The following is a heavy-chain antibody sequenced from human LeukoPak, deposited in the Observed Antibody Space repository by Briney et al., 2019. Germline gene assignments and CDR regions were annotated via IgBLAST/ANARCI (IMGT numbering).Heavy chain of an antibody. J-gene: IGHJ4*02. CDR2: IAYDGSRA. V-gene: IGHV3-33*01. D-gene: IGHD1-14*01. CDR1: GFTLGGYG. Sequence: PGRSLRLSCVGSGFTLGGYGMHWFRQTPGKGLEWVAVIAYDGSRAFYADSVKGRFTISRDNSKNTMSVQMDDLRAEDTAVYYCTRYNNDHFDYWGQGTLVTVSS. CDR3: TRYNNDHFDY.